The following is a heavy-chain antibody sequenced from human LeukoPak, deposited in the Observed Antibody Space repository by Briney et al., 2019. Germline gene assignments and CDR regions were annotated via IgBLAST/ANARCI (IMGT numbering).Heavy chain of an antibody. J-gene: IGHJ4*02. CDR1: GGSFSGYY. V-gene: IGHV3-7*01. CDR2: IKQDGSEK. D-gene: IGHD6-13*01. Sequence: PSETLSLTCAVYGGSFSGYYWSWIRQPPGKGLEWVANIKQDGSEKYYVDSVKGRFTISRDNAKNSLYLQMNSLRAEDTAVYYCARIMQQLGLWIDYWGQGTLVTVSS. CDR3: ARIMQQLGLWIDY.